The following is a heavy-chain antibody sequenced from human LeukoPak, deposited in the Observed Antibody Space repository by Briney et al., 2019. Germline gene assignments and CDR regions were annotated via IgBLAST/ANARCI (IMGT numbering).Heavy chain of an antibody. CDR1: GYTLTELS. CDR3: ATEYDYCSGGSCYNSVGY. CDR2: FDPEDGET. J-gene: IGHJ4*02. D-gene: IGHD2-15*01. Sequence: ASVKVSCKVSGYTLTELSMHWVRQAPGKGLEWMGGFDPEDGETVYAQKFQGRVTMTEDTSTDTAYMGLSSLRSEDTAVYYCATEYDYCSGGSCYNSVGYWGQGTLVTVSS. V-gene: IGHV1-24*01.